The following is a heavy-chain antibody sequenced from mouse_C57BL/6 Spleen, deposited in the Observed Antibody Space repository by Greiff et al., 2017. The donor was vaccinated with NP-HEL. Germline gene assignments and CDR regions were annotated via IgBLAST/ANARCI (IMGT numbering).Heavy chain of an antibody. CDR1: GYTFTSYW. CDR2: ISPGSGST. Sequence: QVQLQQPGAELVKPGASVKMSCKASGYTFTSYWITWVKQRPGQGLEWIGDISPGSGSTNYNEQFKSKGTLTVDTSSSTAYMQLSSLTSEDSAVYYCARGREITTVVEAMDYWGQGTSVTVSS. J-gene: IGHJ4*01. D-gene: IGHD1-1*01. V-gene: IGHV1-55*01. CDR3: ARGREITTVVEAMDY.